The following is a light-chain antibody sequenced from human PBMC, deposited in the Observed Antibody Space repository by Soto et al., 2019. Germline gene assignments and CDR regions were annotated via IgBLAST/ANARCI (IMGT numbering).Light chain of an antibody. CDR1: QSVSNW. CDR3: QQYDSYSWT. Sequence: DIQMTQSPSTLSACVGDRVTLTGRASQSVSNWLAWYQQKPGKAPKLLIYDVSSLESGVPSRFSGSGSGTEFILTISSLQPDDFATYYCQQYDSYSWTFDQGTKVDIK. CDR2: DVS. V-gene: IGKV1-5*01. J-gene: IGKJ1*01.